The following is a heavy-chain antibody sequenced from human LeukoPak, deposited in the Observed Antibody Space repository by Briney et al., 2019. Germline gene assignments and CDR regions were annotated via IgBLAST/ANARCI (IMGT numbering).Heavy chain of an antibody. CDR3: AKEVRMYYGDTLGLGY. D-gene: IGHD4-17*01. Sequence: GGSLRLSCAASGFTFSTYAMTWVRQAPGKGLVWVSGISGSSGSIYYADSVKGRFTISRDNSKNTVYLQMNSLRAEDTALYYCAKEVRMYYGDTLGLGYWGQGTLVTVSS. V-gene: IGHV3-23*01. J-gene: IGHJ4*02. CDR2: ISGSSGSI. CDR1: GFTFSTYA.